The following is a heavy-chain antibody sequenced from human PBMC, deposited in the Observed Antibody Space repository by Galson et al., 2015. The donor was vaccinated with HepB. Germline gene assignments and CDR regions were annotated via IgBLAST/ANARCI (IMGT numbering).Heavy chain of an antibody. CDR3: ARGYYDSSGYSSYFDY. Sequence: LSLTCTVSGGSISSGGYYWSWIRQHPGKGLEWIGYIYYSGSTYYNPSLKSRVTISVDTSKNQFSLKLSSVTAADTAVYYCARGYYDSSGYSSYFDYWGQGTLVTVSS. D-gene: IGHD3-22*01. CDR1: GGSISSGGYY. V-gene: IGHV4-31*03. CDR2: IYYSGST. J-gene: IGHJ4*02.